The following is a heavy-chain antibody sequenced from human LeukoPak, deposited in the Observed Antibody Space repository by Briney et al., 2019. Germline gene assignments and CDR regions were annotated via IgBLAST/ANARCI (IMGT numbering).Heavy chain of an antibody. Sequence: GGSLRLSCAASGFTFSSYGMHWIRQAPGKGLEWISYISTLSHTNYADSVQGRFIVSRDSAKSSLYLQMNSLRAEDTAVYFCARWKGQQSQFDFWGQGILVTVSS. CDR1: GFTFSSYG. V-gene: IGHV3-21*05. D-gene: IGHD6-13*01. J-gene: IGHJ4*02. CDR2: ISTLSHT. CDR3: ARWKGQQSQFDF.